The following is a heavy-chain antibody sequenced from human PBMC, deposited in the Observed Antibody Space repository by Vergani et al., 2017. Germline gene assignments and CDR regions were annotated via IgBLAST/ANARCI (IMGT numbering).Heavy chain of an antibody. V-gene: IGHV3-23*01. D-gene: IGHD3-22*01. CDR3: ARLSYDTTPYLQGGYDC. CDR2: ISARYPST. Sequence: EVQLLQSGGGVIQPGGSVRLFCAASGFTFSACPMTWVRQAPGKGLEWVSAISARYPSTYYADSVKGRFTISRDNSKNKLYLQMNSLRAEDTAVYYCARLSYDTTPYLQGGYDCWGQGTLVSVSS. J-gene: IGHJ4*02. CDR1: GFTFSACP.